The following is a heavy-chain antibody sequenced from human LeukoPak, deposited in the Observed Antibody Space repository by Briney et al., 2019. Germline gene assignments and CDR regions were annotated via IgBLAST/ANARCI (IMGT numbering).Heavy chain of an antibody. Sequence: SETLSLTCAVYGGSFSGYYWSWIRQPPGKGLEWIGEINHSGSTNYNPSLRSRVTISVDTSKNQFSLKLSSVTAADTAVYYCARGHFYSSELVVDPWGQGTLVTVSS. CDR2: INHSGST. J-gene: IGHJ5*02. D-gene: IGHD6-19*01. V-gene: IGHV4-34*01. CDR3: ARGHFYSSELVVDP. CDR1: GGSFSGYY.